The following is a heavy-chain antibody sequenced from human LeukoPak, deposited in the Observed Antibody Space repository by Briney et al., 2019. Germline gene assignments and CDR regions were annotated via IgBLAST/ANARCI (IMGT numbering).Heavy chain of an antibody. V-gene: IGHV1-2*02. CDR2: INPYSGDT. J-gene: IGHJ4*02. CDR1: GYSFTGYY. Sequence: ASVKVSCTASGYSFTGYYIHWLRQAPGQGLEWIGRINPYSGDTNYARKFQGRVTITSDTSTSTAYKELSGLTSDDTSVYYAFPDYSCCNLDSWGQGTPVTVSS. CDR3: FPDYSCCNLDS. D-gene: IGHD2/OR15-2a*01.